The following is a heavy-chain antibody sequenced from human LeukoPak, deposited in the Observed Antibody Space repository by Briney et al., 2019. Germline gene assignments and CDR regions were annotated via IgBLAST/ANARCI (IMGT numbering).Heavy chain of an antibody. CDR3: ARGYLGRRWFGELIRRTFDP. J-gene: IGHJ5*02. D-gene: IGHD3-10*01. CDR1: GGSFSGYY. Sequence: PSETLSLTCAVYGGSFSGYYWSWIRQPPGKGLEWIGEINHSGSTNYNPSLKSRVTISVDTSKNQFSLKLSSVTAADTAVYYCARGYLGRRWFGELIRRTFDPWGQGTLVTVSS. CDR2: INHSGST. V-gene: IGHV4-34*01.